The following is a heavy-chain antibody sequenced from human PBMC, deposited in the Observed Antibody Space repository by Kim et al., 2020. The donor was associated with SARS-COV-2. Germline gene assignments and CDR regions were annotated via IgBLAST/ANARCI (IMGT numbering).Heavy chain of an antibody. J-gene: IGHJ6*02. CDR2: ISAYNGNT. D-gene: IGHD2-15*01. CDR3: ASGYCSGGSCYTPGNGMDV. Sequence: ASVKVSCKASGYTFTSYGISWVRQAPGQGLEWMGWISAYNGNTNYAQKLQGRVTMTTDTSTSTAYMELRSLRSDDTAVYYCASGYCSGGSCYTPGNGMDVWGQGTTVTVSS. CDR1: GYTFTSYG. V-gene: IGHV1-18*01.